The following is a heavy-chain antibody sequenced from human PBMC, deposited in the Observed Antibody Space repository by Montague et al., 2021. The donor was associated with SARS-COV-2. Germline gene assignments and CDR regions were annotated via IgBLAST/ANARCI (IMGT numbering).Heavy chain of an antibody. CDR1: GGPISGSSDY. V-gene: IGHV4-39*01. J-gene: IGHJ4*02. D-gene: IGHD5-18*01. CDR3: ARREYSYGWGD. CDR2: VDYSGNT. Sequence: SETLSLTCTVTGGPISGSSDYWGWICQSPGKGLEWIASVDYSGNTYYSPSLKGRLAISVDTSKNQFSLKLNSVTAADTALYYCARREYSYGWGDWGQGTLVTVSS.